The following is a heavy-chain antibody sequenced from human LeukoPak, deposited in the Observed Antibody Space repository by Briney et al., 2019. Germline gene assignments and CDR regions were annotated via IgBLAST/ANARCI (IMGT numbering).Heavy chain of an antibody. CDR1: GFTVSSNY. Sequence: GGSLRLSCAASGFTVSSNYMSWVRQAPGKGLEWVSVIYSGGSTYYADSVKGRFTISRDNSKNTLYLQMNSLRAEDTAVYYCAREGITIFGVVIYYYYYGMDVWGQGTTVTVSS. CDR2: IYSGGST. D-gene: IGHD3-3*01. J-gene: IGHJ6*02. V-gene: IGHV3-53*05. CDR3: AREGITIFGVVIYYYYYGMDV.